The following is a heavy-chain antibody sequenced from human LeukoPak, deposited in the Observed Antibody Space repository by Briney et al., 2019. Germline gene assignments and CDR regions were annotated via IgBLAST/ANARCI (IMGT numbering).Heavy chain of an antibody. CDR2: IKKTGSET. Sequence: GGSLRLSCAASKFIFSNYWMSWVRQAPGKGLEWVAYIKKTGSETYYVDSVKGRFTITSDNARNSLFLQMNSLRAEDTAVYYCAREDGYCSGGNCYSYFDSWGQGTLVTVSS. V-gene: IGHV3-7*01. CDR3: AREDGYCSGGNCYSYFDS. J-gene: IGHJ4*02. CDR1: KFIFSNYW. D-gene: IGHD2-15*01.